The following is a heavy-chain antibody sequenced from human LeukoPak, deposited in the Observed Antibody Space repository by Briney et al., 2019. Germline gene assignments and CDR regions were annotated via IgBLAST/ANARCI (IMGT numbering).Heavy chain of an antibody. J-gene: IGHJ6*04. V-gene: IGHV3-20*04. CDR2: INWNGGST. CDR3: ARDPMSRRYCSGGSCPGDV. Sequence: GGSLRLSCAASGFTFSSYAMHWVRQAPGKGLEWVSGINWNGGSTGYADSVKGRFTISRDNAKNSLYLQMNSLRAEDTALYYCARDPMSRRYCSGGSCPGDVWGKGTTVTVSS. D-gene: IGHD2-15*01. CDR1: GFTFSSYA.